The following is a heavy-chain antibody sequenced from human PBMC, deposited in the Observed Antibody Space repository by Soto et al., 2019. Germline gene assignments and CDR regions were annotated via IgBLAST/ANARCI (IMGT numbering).Heavy chain of an antibody. D-gene: IGHD6-13*01. V-gene: IGHV4-31*03. CDR1: GGSISSGGYY. CDR3: AGSFGVAAAGPFNY. CDR2: IYYSGST. J-gene: IGHJ4*02. Sequence: QVQLQESGPGLVKPSQTLSLTCTVSGGSISSGGYYWSWIRQHPGKGLEWIGYIYYSGSTYYNPSLESRVAISVDTPKTQFSLKLSSVTTAATAVYYCAGSFGVAAAGPFNYWGQGTLVTVSS.